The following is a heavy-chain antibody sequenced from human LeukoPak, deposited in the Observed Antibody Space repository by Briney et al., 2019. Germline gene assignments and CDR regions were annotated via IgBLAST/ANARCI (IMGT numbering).Heavy chain of an antibody. V-gene: IGHV3-30*04. Sequence: GGSLRLSCAASGFTFSSYAMHWVRQAPGKGLEWVAVISYDGSNKYYADSVKGRFTISRDNSKNTLYLQMNSLRAEDTAVYYCARVRATRVAAAPFDYWGQGTLVTVSS. CDR2: ISYDGSNK. CDR3: ARVRATRVAAAPFDY. D-gene: IGHD2-2*01. J-gene: IGHJ4*02. CDR1: GFTFSSYA.